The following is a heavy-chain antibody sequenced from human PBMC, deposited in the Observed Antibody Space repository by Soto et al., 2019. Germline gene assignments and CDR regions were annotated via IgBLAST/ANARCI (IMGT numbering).Heavy chain of an antibody. D-gene: IGHD3-10*01. CDR1: GFTFSSYV. V-gene: IGHV3-30*18. CDR2: ISYDGSNR. J-gene: IGHJ6*02. Sequence: QVQLVESGGGVVQPGRSLRLSCAASGFTFSSYVIHWVRRAPGKGLEWVAMISYDGSNRYYADSEKGRFTISRDNSKNTLYLQMNSLRAEDTAVYYCAKGSITRSIIYPMDVWGQGTTVTVSS. CDR3: AKGSITRSIIYPMDV.